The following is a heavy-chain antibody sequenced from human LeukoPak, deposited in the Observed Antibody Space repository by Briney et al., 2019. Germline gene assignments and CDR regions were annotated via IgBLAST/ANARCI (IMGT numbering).Heavy chain of an antibody. D-gene: IGHD3-22*01. Sequence: GASVKVSCKASGYTFTGYYMHWVRQAPGQGLEWVGWINPNSGGTNYAQKFQGRVTMTRDTSITTAYMEVSRLRSDDTAVYYCASGARTHYYDGSGYYFDYWGQGTLVTVSS. CDR2: INPNSGGT. CDR1: GYTFTGYY. V-gene: IGHV1-2*02. CDR3: ASGARTHYYDGSGYYFDY. J-gene: IGHJ4*02.